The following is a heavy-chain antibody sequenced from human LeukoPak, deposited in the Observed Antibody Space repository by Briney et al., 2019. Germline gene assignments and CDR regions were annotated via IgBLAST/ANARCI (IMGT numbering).Heavy chain of an antibody. CDR1: GGSLSSSSYY. Sequence: SETLSLTCTVSGGSLSSSSYYWGWIRQSPGKGLEWIGSIYYSGSTNYNPSLKSRVTISVDTSKNQFSLKLSSVTAADTAVYYCARLARLRKTHDYWGQGTLVTVSS. V-gene: IGHV4-39*07. CDR2: IYYSGST. J-gene: IGHJ4*02. D-gene: IGHD4-17*01. CDR3: ARLARLRKTHDY.